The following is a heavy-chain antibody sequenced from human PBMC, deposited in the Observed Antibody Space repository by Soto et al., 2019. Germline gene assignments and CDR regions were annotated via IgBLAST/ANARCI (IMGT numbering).Heavy chain of an antibody. J-gene: IGHJ5*02. Sequence: QLQLQESGPGLVKPSETLSLTCTVSGGSISSSSYYWGWIRQPPGKGLEWIGSIYYSGSTYYNPSLKRRVTISVDTSKSQFSLKLCSVTAADTAVYYCARPSPAVAGHKSIWFDPWGQGTLVTVS. CDR1: GGSISSSSYY. CDR3: ARPSPAVAGHKSIWFDP. D-gene: IGHD6-19*01. V-gene: IGHV4-39*01. CDR2: IYYSGST.